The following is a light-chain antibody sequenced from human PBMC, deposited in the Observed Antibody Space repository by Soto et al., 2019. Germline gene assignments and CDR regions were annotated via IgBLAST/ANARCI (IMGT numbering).Light chain of an antibody. V-gene: IGLV1-44*01. Sequence: QPVLTQPPSASGTPGQRVTISCSGSSSNIGGNAVNWYQQLPGTAPKLLIYSNYQRPSGVPDRFSGSKSGTSASLAISGLQSEDEADYYCAAWDDSLNGVLFGGGTKLTVL. J-gene: IGLJ2*01. CDR2: SNY. CDR3: AAWDDSLNGVL. CDR1: SSNIGGNA.